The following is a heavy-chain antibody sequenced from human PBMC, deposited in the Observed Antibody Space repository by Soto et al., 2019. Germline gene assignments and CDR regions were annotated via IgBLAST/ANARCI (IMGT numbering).Heavy chain of an antibody. CDR2: IIPIFGTA. CDR3: AREPGGYYYYGMDV. J-gene: IGHJ6*02. Sequence: QVQLVQSGAEVKKPGSSVKVSCKASGCTFSSYAISWVRQAPGQGLEWMGGIIPIFGTANYAQQFQGRVTITADESTSTAYMELSSPSSEDTAVYYCAREPGGYYYYGMDVWGQGTTVTVSS. CDR1: GCTFSSYA. V-gene: IGHV1-69*01. D-gene: IGHD3-10*01.